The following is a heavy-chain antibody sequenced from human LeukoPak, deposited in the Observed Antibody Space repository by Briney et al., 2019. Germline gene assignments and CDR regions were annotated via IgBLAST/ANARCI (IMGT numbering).Heavy chain of an antibody. CDR1: GGTFSSYD. Sequence: SVKVSCKASGGTFSSYDISWVRQAPGQGLEWMGGIIPIFGTANYAQKFQGRVTITADESTSTAYMELSSLRSEDTAVYYCARDGGLYDSSGYYWIDYWGQGTLVTVSS. D-gene: IGHD3-22*01. V-gene: IGHV1-69*13. CDR3: ARDGGLYDSSGYYWIDY. J-gene: IGHJ4*02. CDR2: IIPIFGTA.